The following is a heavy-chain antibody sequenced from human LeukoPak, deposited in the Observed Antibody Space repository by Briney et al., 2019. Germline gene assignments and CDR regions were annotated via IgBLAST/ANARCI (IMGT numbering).Heavy chain of an antibody. CDR2: IYSGGST. J-gene: IGHJ6*02. CDR1: GFTVSSNY. Sequence: GGSLRLSCAASGFTVSSNYMSWVRQAPGKGLEWVSVIYSGGSTYYADSVKGRFTISRDNSKNTLYLQVNSLRAEDTAVYYCASSEGPNHYYYYYGMDVWGQGTTVTVSS. D-gene: IGHD3-10*01. CDR3: ASSEGPNHYYYYYGMDV. V-gene: IGHV3-53*01.